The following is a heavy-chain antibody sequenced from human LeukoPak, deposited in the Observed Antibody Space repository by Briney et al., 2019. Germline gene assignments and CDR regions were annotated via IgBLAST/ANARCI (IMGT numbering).Heavy chain of an antibody. CDR3: ARGGTSGYSSTRHFWGGNYYSDY. CDR1: GYTFTSYG. V-gene: IGHV1-18*01. J-gene: IGHJ4*02. CDR2: ISAYNGNT. D-gene: IGHD2-2*01. Sequence: ASVKVSCKTSGYTFTSYGISWVRQAPGQGLEWMGWISAYNGNTNYAQKLQGRVTMTTDTSTSTAYMELRSLRSDDTAVYYCARGGTSGYSSTRHFWGGNYYSDYWGQGSLVTVSS.